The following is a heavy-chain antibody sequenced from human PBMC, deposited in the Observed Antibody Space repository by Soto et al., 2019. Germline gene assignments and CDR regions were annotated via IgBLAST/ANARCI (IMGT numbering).Heavy chain of an antibody. D-gene: IGHD3-9*01. CDR3: ARGGYYDILTGFPSEYFDY. V-gene: IGHV4-30-4*01. J-gene: IGHJ4*02. Sequence: QVQLQESGPGLVKPSQTLSLTCTVSGGSISSGDYYWSWIRQPPGKGLEWIGYIYYSGSTYYNPSLKSRVTISVDTSKNQFALKLSSVTAADTAVYYCARGGYYDILTGFPSEYFDYWGQGTLVTVSS. CDR1: GGSISSGDYY. CDR2: IYYSGST.